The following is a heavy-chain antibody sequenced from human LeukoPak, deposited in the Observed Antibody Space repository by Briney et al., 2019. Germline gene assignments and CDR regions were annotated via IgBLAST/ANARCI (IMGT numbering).Heavy chain of an antibody. D-gene: IGHD3-10*01. Sequence: GGSLRLSCAASGFTFSSYSMNWVRQAPGKGLEWVSSISSSSSYIYYADSVRGRFTISRDNAKNSLYLQMNSLRAEDTAVYYCAAMVPYYYYGMDVWGQGTTVTVSS. J-gene: IGHJ6*02. CDR3: AAMVPYYYYGMDV. CDR1: GFTFSSYS. CDR2: ISSSSSYI. V-gene: IGHV3-21*04.